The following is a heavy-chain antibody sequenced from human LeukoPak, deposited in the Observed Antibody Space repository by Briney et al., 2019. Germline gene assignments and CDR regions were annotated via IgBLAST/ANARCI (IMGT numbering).Heavy chain of an antibody. Sequence: SETLSLTCTVSGGSISSYYWSWIRQPPGKGLEWIGYIYYSGSTNYNPSLKSRVTISVDTSKNQFSLKLSSATAADTAVYYCAKHYGSGSYHSFDYWGQGTLVTVSS. V-gene: IGHV4-59*08. J-gene: IGHJ4*02. D-gene: IGHD3-10*01. CDR1: GGSISSYY. CDR3: AKHYGSGSYHSFDY. CDR2: IYYSGST.